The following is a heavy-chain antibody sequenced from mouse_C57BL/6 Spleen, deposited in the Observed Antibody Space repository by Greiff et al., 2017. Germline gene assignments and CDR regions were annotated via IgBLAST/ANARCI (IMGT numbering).Heavy chain of an antibody. V-gene: IGHV3-1*01. CDR1: GYSITSGYD. Sequence: EVQLQESGPGMVKPSQSLSLTCTVTGYSITSGYDWHWIRHFPGNKLEWMGYISYSGSTNYNPSLKSRISITHDTSKNHFFLKLNSVTTEDTATYYCARGGDGYYAYFDYWGQGTTLTVSS. D-gene: IGHD2-3*01. CDR2: ISYSGST. CDR3: ARGGDGYYAYFDY. J-gene: IGHJ2*01.